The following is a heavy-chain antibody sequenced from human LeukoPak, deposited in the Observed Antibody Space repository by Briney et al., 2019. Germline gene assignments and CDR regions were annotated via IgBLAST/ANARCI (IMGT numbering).Heavy chain of an antibody. CDR3: ARVRRVTIFGVVIISAPYDY. Sequence: GSLRLSCAASGFTFSYHWMTWVRQPPGKGLEWIGEINHSGSTNYNPSLKSRVTISVDTSKNQFSLKLSSVTAADTAVYYCARVRRVTIFGVVIISAPYDYWGQGTLVTVSS. D-gene: IGHD3-3*01. V-gene: IGHV4-34*01. CDR1: GFTFSYHW. J-gene: IGHJ4*02. CDR2: INHSGST.